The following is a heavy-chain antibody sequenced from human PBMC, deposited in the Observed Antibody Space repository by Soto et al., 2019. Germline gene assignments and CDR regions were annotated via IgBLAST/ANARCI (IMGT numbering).Heavy chain of an antibody. CDR1: GYTFTGYY. V-gene: IGHV1-2*04. CDR3: ARAGRFLEWLLYYAFDI. D-gene: IGHD3-3*01. CDR2: INPNSGGT. Sequence: QVQLVQSGAEVKKPGASVKVSCKASGYTFTGYYMHWVRQAPGQGLEWVGWINPNSGGTNYAQKFQGWVTMTRDTSISTAYMELSRLRSDDTAVYYCARAGRFLEWLLYYAFDIWGQGTMVTVSS. J-gene: IGHJ3*02.